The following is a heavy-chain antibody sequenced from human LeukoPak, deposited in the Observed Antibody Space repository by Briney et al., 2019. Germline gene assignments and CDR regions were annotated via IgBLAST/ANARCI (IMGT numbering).Heavy chain of an antibody. J-gene: IGHJ4*02. V-gene: IGHV4-59*10. Sequence: SETLSLTCAVYGGSFSGYYWSWIRQPAGKGLEWIGRICTSGSTNYNPSLQSRVTISVDTSKNQFSLKLSSVTAADTGVYYCATSHGYWGQGTLVTVSS. CDR3: ATSHGY. CDR2: ICTSGST. CDR1: GGSFSGYY.